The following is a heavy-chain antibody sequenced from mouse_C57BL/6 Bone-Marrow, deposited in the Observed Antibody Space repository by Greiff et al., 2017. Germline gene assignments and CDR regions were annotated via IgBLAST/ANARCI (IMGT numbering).Heavy chain of an antibody. CDR2: ISSGSSTI. V-gene: IGHV5-17*01. CDR3: ARQGLRAMDY. CDR1: GFTFSDYG. D-gene: IGHD3-3*01. J-gene: IGHJ4*01. Sequence: EVQLVQSGAGLVKPGGSLKLSCAASGFTFSDYGMHWVRQAPEQGLEWVAYISSGSSTIYYADTVQGRFTISRDNAKNTLFLQITSLRSEDTAMYYCARQGLRAMDYWGQGTSVTVSS.